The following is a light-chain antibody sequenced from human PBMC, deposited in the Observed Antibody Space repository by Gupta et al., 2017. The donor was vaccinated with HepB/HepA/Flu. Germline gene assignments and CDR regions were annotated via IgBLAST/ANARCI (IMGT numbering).Light chain of an antibody. CDR3: QHQDSSPFT. CDR2: AAS. V-gene: IGKV1-8*01. Sequence: AIRMTQSPSSFSASTGDRVTITFRASQGISSYLAWYQQKPGKAPKLLIYAASTLKSGVPSRFSGSGSGTDFTPTISGRQSEDFATYYCQHQDSSPFTFGQGTQMDIK. J-gene: IGKJ5*01. CDR1: QGISSY.